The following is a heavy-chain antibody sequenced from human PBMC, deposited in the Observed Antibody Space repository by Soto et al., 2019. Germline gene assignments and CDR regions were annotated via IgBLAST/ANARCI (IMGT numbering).Heavy chain of an antibody. CDR2: ISSSSSYI. CDR3: ARDQPGYSYGYGLGY. V-gene: IGHV3-21*01. D-gene: IGHD5-18*01. Sequence: EVQLVESGGGLVKPGGSLRLSCAASGFTFSSYSMNWVRQAPGKGLEWVSSISSSSSYIYYADSVKGRFTISRDNAKKTLYVQMNSLRAEDTAVYYCARDQPGYSYGYGLGYWGQGTLVTVSS. J-gene: IGHJ4*02. CDR1: GFTFSSYS.